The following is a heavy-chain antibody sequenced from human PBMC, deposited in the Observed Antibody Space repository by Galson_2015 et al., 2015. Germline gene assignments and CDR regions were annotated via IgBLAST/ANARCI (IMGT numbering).Heavy chain of an antibody. CDR2: ISGSGGST. V-gene: IGHV3-23*01. Sequence: SLRLSCAASGFTFSSYAMSWVRQAPGKGLEWVSAISGSGGSTYYADSVKGRFTISRDNSKNMLYLQMNSLRAEDTAVYYCAKDFSKKYSSSPRGWFDPWGQGTLVTVSS. D-gene: IGHD6-6*01. CDR1: GFTFSSYA. CDR3: AKDFSKKYSSSPRGWFDP. J-gene: IGHJ5*02.